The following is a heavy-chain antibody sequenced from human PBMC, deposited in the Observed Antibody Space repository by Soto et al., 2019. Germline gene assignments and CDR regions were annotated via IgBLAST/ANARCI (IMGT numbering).Heavy chain of an antibody. CDR1: GGSFREYY. Sequence: KASETLSLTCAVNGGSFREYYWSWLRQPPGKGLEWIGEINQSGTTHYNPSLKRRINISIDTSKNQFSLNLTSVTAADTATYYCARDIITVIGGEIYYYFGMDVWGQGTTVT. J-gene: IGHJ6*02. CDR3: ARDIITVIGGEIYYYFGMDV. CDR2: INQSGTT. V-gene: IGHV4-34*01. D-gene: IGHD3-10*01.